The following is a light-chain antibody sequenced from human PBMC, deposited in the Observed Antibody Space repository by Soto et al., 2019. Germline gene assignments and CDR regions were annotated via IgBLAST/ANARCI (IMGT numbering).Light chain of an antibody. V-gene: IGLV2-8*01. CDR3: SSYAGTNNYV. J-gene: IGLJ1*01. CDR1: SSDVGAYHY. Sequence: QSVLTQPPSASGSPGQSVTISCTGTSSDVGAYHYVSWYQQHPGKAPTLIIYEVSQRPSGVPDRFSGSKSGNTASLTVSGLQADDEADYYCSSYAGTNNYVFXTGTKVTVL. CDR2: EVS.